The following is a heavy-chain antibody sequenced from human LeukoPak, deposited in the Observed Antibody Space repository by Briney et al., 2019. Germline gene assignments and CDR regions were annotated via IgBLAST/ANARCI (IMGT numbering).Heavy chain of an antibody. D-gene: IGHD3-22*01. J-gene: IGHJ4*02. V-gene: IGHV3-30*18. CDR3: AKALHYYDSSGYYCDY. CDR2: ISYDGSNK. CDR1: GFTFSSYG. Sequence: PGGSLRLSCAASGFTFSSYGMHWVRQAPGKGLEWVAVISYDGSNKYYADSVKGRFTISRDNSKNTLYLQMNSLRAEDTAVYYCAKALHYYDSSGYYCDYWGQGTLVTVSS.